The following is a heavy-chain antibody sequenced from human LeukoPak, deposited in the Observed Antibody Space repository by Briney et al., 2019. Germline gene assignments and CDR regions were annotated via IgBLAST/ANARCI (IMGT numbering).Heavy chain of an antibody. CDR1: GGSISSGGYY. D-gene: IGHD6-6*01. Sequence: SETLSLTCTVSGGSISSGGYYWSWIRQPPGKGLEWIGYIYHSGSTYYNPSLKSRVTISVDRSKNQFSLKLSSVTAADTAVYYCARDPFRPGDFSSSSPDYWGQGTLVTVSS. V-gene: IGHV4-30-2*01. J-gene: IGHJ4*02. CDR2: IYHSGST. CDR3: ARDPFRPGDFSSSSPDY.